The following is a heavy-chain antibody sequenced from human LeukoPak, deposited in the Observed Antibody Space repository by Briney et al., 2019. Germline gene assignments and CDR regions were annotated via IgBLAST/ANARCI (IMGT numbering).Heavy chain of an antibody. J-gene: IGHJ6*02. CDR3: ARVVVPAATSIYYGMDV. Sequence: GASVKVSCKASGRTFSSYAISWVRQAPGQGLEWMGGIIPIFGTANYAQKFQGRVTITADESTSTAYMELSSLRSEDTAVYYCARVVVPAATSIYYGMDVWGQGTTVTVSS. D-gene: IGHD2-2*01. V-gene: IGHV1-69*13. CDR2: IIPIFGTA. CDR1: GRTFSSYA.